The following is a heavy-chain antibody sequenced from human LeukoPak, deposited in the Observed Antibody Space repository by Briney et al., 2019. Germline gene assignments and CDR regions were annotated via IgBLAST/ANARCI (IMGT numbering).Heavy chain of an antibody. CDR1: GYTFASYW. D-gene: IGHD2-15*01. Sequence: GESLKISCKGSGYTFASYWIGWVRQMPGKGLEWMGIIYPGDSDTRYSPSFQGQVTISADKSISTAYLQWNSLKASDTAMYYCARAGYCSGGSCYLGLGDYYYMDVWGKGTTVTVSS. V-gene: IGHV5-51*01. CDR2: IYPGDSDT. CDR3: ARAGYCSGGSCYLGLGDYYYMDV. J-gene: IGHJ6*03.